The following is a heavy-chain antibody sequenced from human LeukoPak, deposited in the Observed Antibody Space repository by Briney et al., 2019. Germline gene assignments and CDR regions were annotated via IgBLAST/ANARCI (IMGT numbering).Heavy chain of an antibody. D-gene: IGHD2-15*01. CDR1: GYTFTSYA. CDR2: INTNTGNP. CDR3: ARDRCSGGSCYLLGNWFDP. V-gene: IGHV7-4-1*02. Sequence: ASVKISCKASGYTFTSYAMNWVRQARGQGLEWMGWINTNTGNPTYAQGFTGRFVFSLDTSVSTAYLQISSLKAEDTAVYYCARDRCSGGSCYLLGNWFDPWGQGTLVTVSS. J-gene: IGHJ5*02.